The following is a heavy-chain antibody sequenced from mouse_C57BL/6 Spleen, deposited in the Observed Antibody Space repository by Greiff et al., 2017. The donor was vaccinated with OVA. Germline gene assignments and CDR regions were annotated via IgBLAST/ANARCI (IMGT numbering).Heavy chain of an antibody. V-gene: IGHV5-6*01. CDR2: ISSGGSYT. CDR1: GFTFSSYG. CDR3: ARQDYGNLFAY. Sequence: EVHLVESGGDLVKPGGSLKLSCAASGFTFSSYGMSWVRQTPDKRLEWVATISSGGSYTYYPDSVKGRFTISRDNAKNTLYLQMSSLKSEDTAMYYCARQDYGNLFAYWGQGTLVTVSA. D-gene: IGHD2-1*01. J-gene: IGHJ3*01.